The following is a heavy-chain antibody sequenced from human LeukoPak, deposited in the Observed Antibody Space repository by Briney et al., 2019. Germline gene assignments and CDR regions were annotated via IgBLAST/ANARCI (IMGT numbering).Heavy chain of an antibody. V-gene: IGHV4-4*07. CDR2: IYTSGST. Sequence: SETLSLTCTVSGGSISSYYWSWIRHPAGKGLEWIGRIYTSGSTNYNPSLKSRVTMSVDTSKNQFSLKLSSVTAADTAVYHCARELVYARIYYYYYMDVWGKGTTVTVSS. J-gene: IGHJ6*03. CDR1: GGSISSYY. CDR3: ARELVYARIYYYYYMDV. D-gene: IGHD2-8*01.